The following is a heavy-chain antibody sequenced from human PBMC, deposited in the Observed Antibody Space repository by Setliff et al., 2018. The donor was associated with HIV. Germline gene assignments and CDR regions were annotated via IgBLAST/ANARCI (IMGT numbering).Heavy chain of an antibody. V-gene: IGHV4-39*07. J-gene: IGHJ4*02. D-gene: IGHD6-19*01. CDR2: IYYSGST. CDR1: GGSISSSSYY. Sequence: SETLSLTCTVSGGSISSSSYYWGWIRQPPGKGLEWIGSIYYSGSTYYNPSLKSRVTISVDTSKNQFSLKLSSVTAADTAVYYCASTGYSSGWSFGYWGQGTLVTVSS. CDR3: ASTGYSSGWSFGY.